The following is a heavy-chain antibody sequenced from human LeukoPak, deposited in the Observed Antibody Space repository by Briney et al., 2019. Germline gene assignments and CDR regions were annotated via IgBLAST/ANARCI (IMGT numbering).Heavy chain of an antibody. CDR2: IYYSGST. V-gene: IGHV4-59*01. CDR1: GGAIRSYY. Sequence: SETLSLTCTVSGGAIRSYYWSWVRQPPGKGLEWIGYIYYSGSTNYNPSLKSRVTISVDTSKNQFSLRLSSVTAADTAIYYCARVSVAGTGPDYWGQGTLVTVSS. D-gene: IGHD6-13*01. J-gene: IGHJ4*02. CDR3: ARVSVAGTGPDY.